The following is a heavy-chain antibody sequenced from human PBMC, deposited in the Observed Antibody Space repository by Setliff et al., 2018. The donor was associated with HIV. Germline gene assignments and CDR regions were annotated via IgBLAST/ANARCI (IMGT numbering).Heavy chain of an antibody. J-gene: IGHJ3*02. Sequence: TCTAYYWGWIRQPPGKGLEWIGSIYHSGITYYNSSLKSRVTISVDTSKNQFSLNLTSVTAADTAVYYCARLGYSGSLVGAFDIWGQGTMVTVSS. CDR2: IYHSGIT. CDR1: TCTAYY. V-gene: IGHV4-38-2*01. CDR3: ARLGYSGSLVGAFDI. D-gene: IGHD1-26*01.